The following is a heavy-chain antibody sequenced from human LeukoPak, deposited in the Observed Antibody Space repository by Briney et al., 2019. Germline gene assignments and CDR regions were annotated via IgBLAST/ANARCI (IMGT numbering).Heavy chain of an antibody. CDR1: GTSFNTYS. CDR2: IYYSGST. Sequence: KTSETLSLTCAVYGTSFNTYSWSWIRQPPGKGLEWIGYIYYSGSTYYNPSLKSRVTISVDTSKNQFSLKLSSVTAADTAVYYCARGSVYYYDSSGFDYWGQGTLVTVSS. D-gene: IGHD3-22*01. CDR3: ARGSVYYYDSSGFDY. V-gene: IGHV4-30-4*01. J-gene: IGHJ4*02.